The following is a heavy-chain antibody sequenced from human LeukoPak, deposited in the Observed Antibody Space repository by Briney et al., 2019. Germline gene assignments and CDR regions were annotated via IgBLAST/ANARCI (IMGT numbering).Heavy chain of an antibody. CDR1: GFTFSSYA. CDR3: ANSKAIRFFYYYYMDV. V-gene: IGHV3-23*01. Sequence: GGSLRLSCAASGFTFSSYAMSWVRQAPGKGLEWVSAISGSGGSTYYADSVKGRFTISRDNSKNTLYLQMNSLRAGDTAVYYCANSKAIRFFYYYYMDVWGKGTTVTVSS. D-gene: IGHD3-3*01. J-gene: IGHJ6*03. CDR2: ISGSGGST.